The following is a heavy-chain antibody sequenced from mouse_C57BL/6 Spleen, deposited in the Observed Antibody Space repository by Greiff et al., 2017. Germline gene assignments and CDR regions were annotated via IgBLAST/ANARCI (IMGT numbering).Heavy chain of an antibody. Sequence: EVKLVESEGGLVQPGSSMKLSCTASGFTFSDYYMAWVPQVPEKGLEWVANINYDGSSTYYLDSLKSRFIISRDNAKNILYLQMSSLKSEDTATYYCARSIYYGYDGYYFDYWGQGTTLTVSS. CDR1: GFTFSDYY. J-gene: IGHJ2*01. CDR2: INYDGSST. D-gene: IGHD2-2*01. V-gene: IGHV5-16*01. CDR3: ARSIYYGYDGYYFDY.